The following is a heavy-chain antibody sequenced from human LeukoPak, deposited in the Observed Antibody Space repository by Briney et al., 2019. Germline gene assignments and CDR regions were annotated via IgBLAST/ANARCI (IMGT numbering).Heavy chain of an antibody. V-gene: IGHV3-7*05. J-gene: IGHJ4*02. CDR3: ARMTGGLWDY. D-gene: IGHD2-15*01. Sequence: GESLKISCAASQFTFSTYWMSWLRQAPGKGLEWVANIKEDGSEKCYVDSVEGRFTISRDNAKNSLFLWVNSLRAEDTAVYYCARMTGGLWDYWGQGILVTVSS. CDR2: IKEDGSEK. CDR1: QFTFSTYW.